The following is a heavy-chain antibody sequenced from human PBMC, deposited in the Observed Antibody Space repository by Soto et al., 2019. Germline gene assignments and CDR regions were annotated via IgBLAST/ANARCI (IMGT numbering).Heavy chain of an antibody. CDR1: GFTFSSYA. D-gene: IGHD6-19*01. CDR2: ISGSGGST. J-gene: IGHJ4*02. V-gene: IGHV3-23*01. Sequence: EVQLLESGGGLVQPGGSLRLSCAASGFTFSSYAMSWVRQAPGKGLEWVSAISGSGGSTYYADSVKGRFTISRDNSKNALYLQMSSLRAEDTAVYYCARRSSGWYCDYWGQGTLVTFSS. CDR3: ARRSSGWYCDY.